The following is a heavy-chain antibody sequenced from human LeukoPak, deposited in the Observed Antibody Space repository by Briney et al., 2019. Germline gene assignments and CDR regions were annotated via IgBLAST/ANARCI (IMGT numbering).Heavy chain of an antibody. CDR1: GGSISSSSYF. D-gene: IGHD3-10*01. CDR2: IFYSGST. CDR3: ARGRGEGRGIALIRGVRAPSYNWFDP. J-gene: IGHJ5*02. Sequence: SETLSLTCTVSGGSISSSSYFWGWIRQPPGKGLEWIGSIFYSGSTYYSPSLKSRVTISVDTSKNQLSLKLTSVTAADTAVYYCARGRGEGRGIALIRGVRAPSYNWFDPWGHGTQVTVSS. V-gene: IGHV4-39*07.